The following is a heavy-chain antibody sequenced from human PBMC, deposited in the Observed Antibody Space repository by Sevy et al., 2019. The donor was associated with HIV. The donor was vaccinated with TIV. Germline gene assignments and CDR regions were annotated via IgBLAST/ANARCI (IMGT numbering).Heavy chain of an antibody. J-gene: IGHJ6*02. CDR2: ISYDGSNK. CDR1: GFTFSSYG. CDR3: AKVLTLYCSGGSCYGDYYYYYGMDV. V-gene: IGHV3-30*18. Sequence: GGSLRLSCAASGFTFSSYGMHWVRQAPGKGLEWVEVISYDGSNKYYADSVKGRFTISRYNSKNTLYLQMNSLRAEDTAVYYCAKVLTLYCSGGSCYGDYYYYYGMDVWGQGTTVTVSS. D-gene: IGHD2-15*01.